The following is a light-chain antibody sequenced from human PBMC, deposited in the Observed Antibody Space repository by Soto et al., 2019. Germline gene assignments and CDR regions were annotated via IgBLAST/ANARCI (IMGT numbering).Light chain of an antibody. CDR3: NSYTTSNTRQIV. CDR2: DVS. Sequence: QSALTQPASVSGSPGQSITISCTGTSSDVGGYNYVSWYQHHPGKAPKLMIYDVSNRPSGVSNRFSGSKSGNTASLTISGLQPDDEADYYCNSYTTSNTRQIVFGTGTKVTVL. J-gene: IGLJ1*01. V-gene: IGLV2-14*03. CDR1: SSDVGGYNY.